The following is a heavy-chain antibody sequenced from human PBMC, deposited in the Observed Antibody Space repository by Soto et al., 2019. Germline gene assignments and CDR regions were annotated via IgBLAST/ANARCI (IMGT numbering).Heavy chain of an antibody. J-gene: IGHJ5*02. Sequence: GGSLRLSCAASGFTFSIYGMHWVRQAPGKGLEWVAVISYDGSNKYYADSVKGRFTISRDNSKNTLYLQMNSLRAEDTAVYYCAKDPGRDSGWFDPWGQGTLVTVSS. CDR3: AKDPGRDSGWFDP. CDR2: ISYDGSNK. V-gene: IGHV3-30*18. CDR1: GFTFSIYG. D-gene: IGHD3-10*01.